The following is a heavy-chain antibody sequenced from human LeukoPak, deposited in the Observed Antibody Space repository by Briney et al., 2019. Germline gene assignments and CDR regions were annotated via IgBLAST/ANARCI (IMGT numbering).Heavy chain of an antibody. J-gene: IGHJ6*03. CDR2: IYSGGST. CDR1: GFTVSSNY. CDR3: ARVHYYYYYYMDV. V-gene: IGHV3-53*01. Sequence: GGSLRLSCAASGFTVSSNYISWVRQAPGKGLEWVSVIYSGGSTYYADSVKGRFTISRDNSKNTLFLHINSLRAEGTAVYYCARVHYYYYYYMDVWGKGTTVTISS.